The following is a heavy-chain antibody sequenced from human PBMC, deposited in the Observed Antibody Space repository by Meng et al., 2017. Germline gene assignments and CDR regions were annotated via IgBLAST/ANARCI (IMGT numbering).Heavy chain of an antibody. V-gene: IGHV6-1*01. CDR3: ARGSYSFDS. D-gene: IGHD1-26*01. Sequence: QIQLQQSGPELVKPSQTLSLICAISGDSVSSNSAAWNWIRQSPSRGLEWLGRAYYRSKWYHDYAESVKSRISIDPDTSKNQFSLQLRSVTPEDSAVYYCARGSYSFDSWGQRTLVTVSS. J-gene: IGHJ4*02. CDR2: AYYRSKWYH. CDR1: GDSVSSNSAA.